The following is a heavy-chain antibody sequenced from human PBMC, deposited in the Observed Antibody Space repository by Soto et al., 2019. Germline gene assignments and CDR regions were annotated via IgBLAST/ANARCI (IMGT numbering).Heavy chain of an antibody. V-gene: IGHV3-7*01. CDR3: SRSLDS. CDR1: GFTFSSFW. CDR2: ISTDGSEK. J-gene: IGHJ4*02. Sequence: LRLSCAASGFTFSSFWMDWVRQAPGKGLEWVANISTDGSEKHYVDSVKGRFTISRDNAKNSLYLQMSSLTAEDSALYYCSRSLDSWGQGTRVTVSS.